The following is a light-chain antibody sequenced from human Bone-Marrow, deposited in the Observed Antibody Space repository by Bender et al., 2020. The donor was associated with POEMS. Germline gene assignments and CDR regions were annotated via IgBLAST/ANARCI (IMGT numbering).Light chain of an antibody. Sequence: QSALTQPASVSGSPGQSITISCTGTSSDVGYFNYVSWYQQHPGKAPKLMIYDVTNRPSGISNRFSGSKSGNTASLTISGLQAEDEADYYCSSYTSNTTYVFGTGTKVTVL. J-gene: IGLJ1*01. CDR3: SSYTSNTTYV. V-gene: IGLV2-14*03. CDR2: DVT. CDR1: SSDVGYFNY.